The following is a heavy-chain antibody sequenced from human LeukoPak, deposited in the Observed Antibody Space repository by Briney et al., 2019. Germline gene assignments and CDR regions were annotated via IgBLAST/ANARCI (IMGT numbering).Heavy chain of an antibody. V-gene: IGHV3-23*01. Sequence: GGSLRLSCAASGVTFSSYAMSWVRQAPGKGLEWVSAISGSGGSTYYADSVKGRFTISRDNSKNTLYLQMNSLRAEDTAVYYGATYYVCGSYDYWGQGTLVTVSS. D-gene: IGHD3-16*01. CDR3: ATYYVCGSYDY. CDR2: ISGSGGST. J-gene: IGHJ4*02. CDR1: GVTFSSYA.